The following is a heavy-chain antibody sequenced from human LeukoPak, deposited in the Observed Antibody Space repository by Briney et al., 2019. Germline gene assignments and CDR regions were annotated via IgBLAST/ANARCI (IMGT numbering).Heavy chain of an antibody. CDR2: IVVGSGNT. CDR3: AAEGRPTVVTFRKGAVDL. CDR1: GFTFTSSA. V-gene: IGHV1-58*01. Sequence: SVKVSCKASGFTFTSSAVQWVRQARGQRLEWIGWIVVGSGNTNYAQKFQERVTITRDMSTSTVYMELSSLRSEDTAVYYCAAEGRPTVVTFRKGAVDLWGQWTMVTVSS. D-gene: IGHD4-23*01. J-gene: IGHJ3*01.